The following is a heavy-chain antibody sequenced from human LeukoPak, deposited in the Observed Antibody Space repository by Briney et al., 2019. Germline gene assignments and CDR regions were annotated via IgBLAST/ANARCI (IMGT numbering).Heavy chain of an antibody. CDR1: GYTFTGYY. D-gene: IGHD2-15*01. V-gene: IGHV1-2*06. J-gene: IGHJ3*02. CDR2: INPNSGGT. CDR3: ARARSGGSAFDI. Sequence: GASVKVSCKASGYTFTGYYMHWVRQAPGQGREWMGRINPNSGGTNYAQKFQGRVTMTRDTSISTAYMELSRLRSDDTAVYYCARARSGGSAFDIWGQGTMVTVSS.